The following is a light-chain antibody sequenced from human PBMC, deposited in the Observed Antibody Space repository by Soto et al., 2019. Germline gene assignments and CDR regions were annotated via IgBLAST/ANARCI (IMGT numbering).Light chain of an antibody. CDR2: YDS. J-gene: IGLJ2*01. V-gene: IGLV3-21*04. CDR1: NIGSKS. Sequence: SYELTQPPSVSVAPGKTARITCGGNNIGSKSVHWYQQKPGQAPVLVIYYDSDRPSGIPERFSGSNSGNTATLTISRVEAVDEADYYCQVWDSSSDRYVVFGGGTKLTVL. CDR3: QVWDSSSDRYVV.